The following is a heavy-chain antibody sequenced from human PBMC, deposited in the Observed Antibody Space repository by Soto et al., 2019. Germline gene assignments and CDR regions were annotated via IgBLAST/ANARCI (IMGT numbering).Heavy chain of an antibody. Sequence: ASVKVSCKASGYTFTAFYMHWVRQAPGQGLEWMGWINPNSGGTNYAQKFQGWVTMTRDTSISTAYMELSRLRSDDTAVYYCARDGSPSWLAPESYYSSGYGHFDYWGQGTLVTVSS. CDR3: ARDGSPSWLAPESYYSSGYGHFDY. V-gene: IGHV1-2*04. J-gene: IGHJ4*02. D-gene: IGHD3-22*01. CDR1: GYTFTAFY. CDR2: INPNSGGT.